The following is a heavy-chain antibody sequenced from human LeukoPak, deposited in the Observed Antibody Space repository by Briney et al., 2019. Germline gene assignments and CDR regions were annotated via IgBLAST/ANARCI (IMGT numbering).Heavy chain of an antibody. Sequence: GGSLRLSCAASGFTFSSYGMHWVRQAPGKGLEWVAVISYDGSNKYYADSVKGRFTISRDNSKNTLYLQMNSLRAEDTAVYYCAKASRGYFDWSKGPDYGMDVWGQGTTVTVSS. D-gene: IGHD3-9*01. V-gene: IGHV3-30*18. CDR1: GFTFSSYG. CDR3: AKASRGYFDWSKGPDYGMDV. CDR2: ISYDGSNK. J-gene: IGHJ6*02.